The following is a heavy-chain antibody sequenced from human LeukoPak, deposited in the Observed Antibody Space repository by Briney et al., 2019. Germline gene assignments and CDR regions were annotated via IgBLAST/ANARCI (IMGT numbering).Heavy chain of an antibody. CDR1: GNSGTNYY. V-gene: IGHV4-4*07. CDR3: ARRAAGTFDY. CDR2: LHPSGHT. Sequence: SETLSLTCTVSGNSGTNYYWNWIRQSAGKGLEWIGRLHPSGHTNYSPALKSRVTMSLDMSKNQFSLNLSSVTAADTAVYYCARRAAGTFDYWGQGTLVSVSS. J-gene: IGHJ4*02. D-gene: IGHD6-13*01.